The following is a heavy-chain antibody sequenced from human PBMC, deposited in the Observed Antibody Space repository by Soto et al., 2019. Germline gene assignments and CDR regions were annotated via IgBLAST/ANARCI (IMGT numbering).Heavy chain of an antibody. CDR3: ARGRGYSYGLDP. CDR1: GGSVSSNSYS. V-gene: IGHV4-39*01. CDR2: IYSTENT. D-gene: IGHD5-18*01. Sequence: PSETLSLTCTVSGGSVSSNSYSWGWIRQSPGKGLEWIGIIYSTENTYYHPSLLSRVTISADTSMNQFSLSLNFVTAADTAVYYCARGRGYSYGLDPWGQGSLVTVS. J-gene: IGHJ5*02.